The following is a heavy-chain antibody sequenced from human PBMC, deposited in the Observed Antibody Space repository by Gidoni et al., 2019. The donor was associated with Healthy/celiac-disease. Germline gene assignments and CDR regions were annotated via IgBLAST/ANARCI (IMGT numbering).Heavy chain of an antibody. CDR3: ARDIGIFGVASNDY. J-gene: IGHJ4*02. CDR1: GYTFTGYY. Sequence: QVQLVQSGAEGKNPGASVKVSCKASGYTFTGYYMHWVRQAPGQGLEWMGWINPNSGGTNYAQKFQGRVTMTRDTSISTAYMELSRLRSDDTAVYYCARDIGIFGVASNDYWGQGTLVTVSS. CDR2: INPNSGGT. V-gene: IGHV1-2*02. D-gene: IGHD3-3*02.